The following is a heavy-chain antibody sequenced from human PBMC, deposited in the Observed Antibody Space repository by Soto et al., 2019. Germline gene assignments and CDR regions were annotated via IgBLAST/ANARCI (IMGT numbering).Heavy chain of an antibody. CDR1: GFTFSSYA. V-gene: IGHV3-23*01. CDR3: AKRDAGYSGSAKYYFDY. Sequence: EVQLLESGGGLVQPGGSLRLSCAASGFTFSSYAMSWVRQAPGKGLEWVSAISGSGGSIYYADSVKGRFTISGDNSKNTLYLQRNSLRADDTAVYYCAKRDAGYSGSAKYYFDYWGQGTLVTVSS. D-gene: IGHD1-26*01. J-gene: IGHJ4*02. CDR2: ISGSGGSI.